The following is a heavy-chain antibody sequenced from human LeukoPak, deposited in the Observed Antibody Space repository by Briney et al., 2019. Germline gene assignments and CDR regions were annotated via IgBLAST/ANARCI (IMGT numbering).Heavy chain of an antibody. J-gene: IGHJ4*02. Sequence: GGSLTLSCSASGFTFTRYAMHWVRQAPGQGLEFVSAITTNGGATYYADSVTGRFSISRDNSKNTLYHQMSSLRAEDTAVYYCSALTSSVAGAPWGQGTLVTVSS. CDR2: ITTNGGAT. CDR1: GFTFTRYA. V-gene: IGHV3-64D*06. D-gene: IGHD6-19*01. CDR3: SALTSSVAGAP.